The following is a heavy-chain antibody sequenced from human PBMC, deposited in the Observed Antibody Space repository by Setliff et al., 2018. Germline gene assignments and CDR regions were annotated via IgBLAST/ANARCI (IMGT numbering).Heavy chain of an antibody. Sequence: PGGSLRLSCAASGFTFSSYAMSWVRQAPRKGLEWVSAISGSGDGDKTHYADSVKGRFTISRDNAKNSLYLQMNRPRAEGTALYYCAKDRGRDYDDSSGYDHWGQGTLVTVSS. CDR1: GFTFSSYA. J-gene: IGHJ4*02. CDR3: AKDRGRDYDDSSGYDH. D-gene: IGHD3-22*01. V-gene: IGHV3-23*01. CDR2: ISGSGDGDKT.